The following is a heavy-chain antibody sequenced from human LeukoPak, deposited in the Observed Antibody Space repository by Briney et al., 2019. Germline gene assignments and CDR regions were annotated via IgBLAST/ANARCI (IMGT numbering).Heavy chain of an antibody. CDR2: ISYDGSNK. D-gene: IGHD1-1*01. CDR3: AKGALQFSDYFDY. J-gene: IGHJ4*02. V-gene: IGHV3-30*18. Sequence: GGSLRLSCAASGFTFSSYSMNWVRQAPGKGLEWVAVISYDGSNKYYADSVKGRFTISRDNSKNTLYLQMNSLRAEDTAVYYCAKGALQFSDYFDYWGQGTLVTVSS. CDR1: GFTFSSYS.